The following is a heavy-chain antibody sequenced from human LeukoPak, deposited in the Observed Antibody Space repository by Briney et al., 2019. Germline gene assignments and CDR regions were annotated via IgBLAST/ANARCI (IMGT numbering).Heavy chain of an antibody. V-gene: IGHV4-38-2*02. CDR3: AREIRGDYAFDI. Sequence: PSEILSLTCTVSGYSISSGYYWGWIRQPPGKGLEWIGSIYHSGSTYYNPSLKSRVTISVDTSKNQFSLKLSSVTAADTAVYYCAREIRGDYAFDIWGQGTMVTVSS. CDR2: IYHSGST. J-gene: IGHJ3*02. D-gene: IGHD3-10*01. CDR1: GYSISSGYY.